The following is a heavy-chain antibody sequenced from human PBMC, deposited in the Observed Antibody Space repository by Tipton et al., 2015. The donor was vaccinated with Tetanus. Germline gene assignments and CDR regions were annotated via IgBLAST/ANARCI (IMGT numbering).Heavy chain of an antibody. CDR2: IYQNGDA. CDR1: GGSISSFY. CDR3: ARGSTTCSGGTCYFL. V-gene: IGHV4-59*01. J-gene: IGHJ4*02. Sequence: TLSLTCTVSGGSISSFYWYWIRQPPGKGLEWIAYIYQNGDANYNPSLQSRVTISVDTSKNQFSLQLAFVTAADTGIYYCARGSTTCSGGTCYFLWGQGSLVTVSS. D-gene: IGHD2-15*01.